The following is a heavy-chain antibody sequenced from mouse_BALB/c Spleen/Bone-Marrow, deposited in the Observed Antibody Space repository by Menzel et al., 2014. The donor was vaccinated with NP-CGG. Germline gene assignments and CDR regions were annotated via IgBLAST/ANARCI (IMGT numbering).Heavy chain of an antibody. D-gene: IGHD4-1*02. Sequence: VKLQQSGAELARPGASVKMSCKASGYTFTSYTMLWVKQRPGQGLEWIGYINPSSGYTNYNQKFKDKATLTADKSSSTAYMQLSSLTSEDSAVYYCARWANWDGFAYWGQGTLVTVSA. J-gene: IGHJ3*01. V-gene: IGHV1-4*01. CDR2: INPSSGYT. CDR1: GYTFTSYT. CDR3: ARWANWDGFAY.